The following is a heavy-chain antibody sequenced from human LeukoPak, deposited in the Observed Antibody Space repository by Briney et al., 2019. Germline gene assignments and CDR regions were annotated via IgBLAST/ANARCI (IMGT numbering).Heavy chain of an antibody. D-gene: IGHD2-2*01. CDR3: ARAGDYCSSTSCYDGIGY. Sequence: ASVKVSCTASGYTFTSYDINWVRQATGQGLEWMGWMNPNSGNTGYAQKFQGRVTITADESTSTAYMELSSLRSEDTAVYYCARAGDYCSSTSCYDGIGYWGQGTLVTVSS. V-gene: IGHV1-8*01. CDR1: GYTFTSYD. J-gene: IGHJ4*02. CDR2: MNPNSGNT.